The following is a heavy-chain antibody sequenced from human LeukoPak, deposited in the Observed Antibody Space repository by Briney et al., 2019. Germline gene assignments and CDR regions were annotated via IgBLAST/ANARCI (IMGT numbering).Heavy chain of an antibody. CDR2: IYYSAST. Sequence: SETLSLTCAVSGGSISSQNYYWGWIRQPPGKGLEWIGNIYYSASTYYNPSLKSRVTISVDTSKNQFSLKLTSVTASDTAVYYCAWGRERWLQIDYWGQGTLVTVSS. J-gene: IGHJ4*02. CDR3: AWGRERWLQIDY. CDR1: GGSISSQNYY. D-gene: IGHD5-24*01. V-gene: IGHV4-39*01.